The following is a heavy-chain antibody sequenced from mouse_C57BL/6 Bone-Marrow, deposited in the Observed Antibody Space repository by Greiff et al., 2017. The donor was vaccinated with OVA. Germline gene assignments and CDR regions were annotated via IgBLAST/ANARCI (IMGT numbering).Heavy chain of an antibody. CDR2: IYPGSGST. D-gene: IGHD2-2*01. CDR1: GYTFTSYW. J-gene: IGHJ2*01. CDR3: AITMVRDY. Sequence: VQLQQSGAELVKPGASVKMSCKASGYTFTSYWITWVKQRSGQGLAWIGDIYPGSGSTNYNEKFKSKATLTVDTSSNTAYMQLSSLTSEDSAVYYCAITMVRDYWGQGTTLTVSS. V-gene: IGHV1-55*01.